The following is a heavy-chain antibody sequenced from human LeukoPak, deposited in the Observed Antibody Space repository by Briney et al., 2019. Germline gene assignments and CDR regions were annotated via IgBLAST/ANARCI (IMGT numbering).Heavy chain of an antibody. CDR2: INGDESDI. D-gene: IGHD6-19*01. CDR3: AREPARRKVWLHPTDYYYYGLDT. J-gene: IGHJ6*02. Sequence: HPAGSLTLSCAASGFTFSDSWMYWVRQVPGKGLVRVSRINGDESDITYADSVRGRFTISRDNVGSVLYLHMNSLRVEDTAVYYCAREPARRKVWLHPTDYYYYGLDTWGQGTTVTVSS. V-gene: IGHV3-74*03. CDR1: GFTFSDSW.